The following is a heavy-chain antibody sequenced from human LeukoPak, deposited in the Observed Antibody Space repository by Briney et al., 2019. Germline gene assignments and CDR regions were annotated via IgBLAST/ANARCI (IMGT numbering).Heavy chain of an antibody. J-gene: IGHJ4*02. CDR2: INPNSGGT. CDR3: ARGAPEGYYDSSGFL. V-gene: IGHV1-2*02. CDR1: GYTFTGYY. D-gene: IGHD3-22*01. Sequence: ASVKVSCKASGYTFTGYYLHWVRQAPGQGLEWMGWINPNSGGTNYAQKFQGRVTLTRDTSISTAYMELSSLRSEDTAVYYCARGAPEGYYDSSGFLWGQGTLVTVSS.